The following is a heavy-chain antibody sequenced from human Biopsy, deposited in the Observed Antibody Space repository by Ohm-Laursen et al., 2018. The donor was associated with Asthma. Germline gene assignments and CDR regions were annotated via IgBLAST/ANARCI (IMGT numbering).Heavy chain of an antibody. V-gene: IGHV1-18*01. Sequence: SVKVSCKTSGYTFNSAGITWVRQAPGQGLEWMGWISVYNGNTKVAQKLQDRVTMITDTSTSTAYMELRSLRPDDAAVYFCARAVDYSHYYGIDVWGQGTTVTVS. CDR2: ISVYNGNT. J-gene: IGHJ6*02. CDR3: ARAVDYSHYYGIDV. CDR1: GYTFNSAG. D-gene: IGHD3-10*01.